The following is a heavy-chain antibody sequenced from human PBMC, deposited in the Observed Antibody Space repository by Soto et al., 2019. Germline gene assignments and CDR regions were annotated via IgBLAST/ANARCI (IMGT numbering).Heavy chain of an antibody. CDR1: GGSISSYY. V-gene: IGHV4-59*01. D-gene: IGHD2-8*01. CDR2: IYYSGST. J-gene: IGHJ6*03. Sequence: SETLSLTCTVSGGSISSYYWSWIRQPPGKGLEWIGYIYYSGSTNYNPSLKSRVTISVDTSKNQFSLKLSSVTAADTAVYYCARVCTNYYYYSYMDAWGKGTTVTVSS. CDR3: ARVCTNYYYYSYMDA.